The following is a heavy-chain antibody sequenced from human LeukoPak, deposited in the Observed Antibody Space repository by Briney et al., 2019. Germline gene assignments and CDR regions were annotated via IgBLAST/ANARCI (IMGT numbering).Heavy chain of an antibody. D-gene: IGHD3-22*01. V-gene: IGHV3-20*04. J-gene: IGHJ5*02. Sequence: GGSLRLSCAASGFKSDDYGMSWVRQAPGKGLEWVCDINWNGAWTGYADSVKGRFTISRDNAKNSLYLQMNSLRAEDTALYYCAGYYYDSSRGFDLWGQGTLVTVSA. CDR2: INWNGAWT. CDR1: GFKSDDYG. CDR3: AGYYYDSSRGFDL.